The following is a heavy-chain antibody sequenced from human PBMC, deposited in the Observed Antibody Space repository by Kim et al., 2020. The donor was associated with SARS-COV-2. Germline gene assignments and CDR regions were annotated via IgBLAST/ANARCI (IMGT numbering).Heavy chain of an antibody. J-gene: IGHJ6*02. D-gene: IGHD2-15*01. CDR2: ISGSGGST. V-gene: IGHV3-23*01. CDR3: VKDRYSSGAYGMDV. CDR1: GFTFSNYA. Sequence: GGSLRLSCAASGFTFSNYAMSWVRQAPGRGLEWVSAISGSGGSTYYADSVKGRFTISRDNSKNTLYLQMNSLRAEDTAVYYCVKDRYSSGAYGMDVWGQGTTCTVSS.